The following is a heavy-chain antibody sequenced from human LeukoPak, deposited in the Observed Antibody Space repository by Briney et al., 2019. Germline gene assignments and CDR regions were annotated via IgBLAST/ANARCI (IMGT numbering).Heavy chain of an antibody. CDR3: ARDGYSSSWSPPGKDAFDI. Sequence: GGSLRLSCAASGFTFSNFWMTWVRLAPGKGLEWVANIKQGGSEKYYVDSVRGRFTISRDNAKNSLYLQMNSLRAEDTAVYYCARDGYSSSWSPPGKDAFDIWGQGTMVTVSS. V-gene: IGHV3-7*01. CDR1: GFTFSNFW. CDR2: IKQGGSEK. J-gene: IGHJ3*02. D-gene: IGHD6-13*01.